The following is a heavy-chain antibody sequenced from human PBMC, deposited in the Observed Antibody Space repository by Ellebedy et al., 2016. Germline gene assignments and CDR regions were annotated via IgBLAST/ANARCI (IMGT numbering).Heavy chain of an antibody. V-gene: IGHV3-9*01. Sequence: SLKISXAASGFTLDDYAMHWVRQAPGKGLEWVSGISWNSGSIGYADSVKGRFTISRDNAKNSLYLQMNSLRAEDTALYYCAKATYYGSGSQYYFDYWGQGTLVTVSS. CDR2: ISWNSGSI. CDR1: GFTLDDYA. D-gene: IGHD3-10*01. J-gene: IGHJ4*02. CDR3: AKATYYGSGSQYYFDY.